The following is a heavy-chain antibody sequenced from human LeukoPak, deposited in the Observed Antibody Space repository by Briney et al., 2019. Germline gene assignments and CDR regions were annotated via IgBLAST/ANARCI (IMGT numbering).Heavy chain of an antibody. J-gene: IGHJ5*02. CDR3: ARDQGIVVVPASWFYP. D-gene: IGHD2-2*01. CDR1: GFTFSTFS. V-gene: IGHV3-21*01. CDR2: ISSSRKYI. Sequence: GGSLRLSCAASGFTFSTFSMNGLRQARGRGLEWVSYISSSRKYIYYADSVKGRFTISRDDAKNSLSLQMNSLRAEDTAVYYCARDQGIVVVPASWFYPWGQGTLVTVSS.